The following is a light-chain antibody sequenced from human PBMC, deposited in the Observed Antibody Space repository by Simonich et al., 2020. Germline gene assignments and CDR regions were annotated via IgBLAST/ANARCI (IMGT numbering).Light chain of an antibody. CDR1: ALPKKY. Sequence: SYELTQPPSVSVSPGQTARITCSGDALPKKYAYWYQQKSGQAPVLVIYEDSKRPSGIPESFSGSSSGTMATLTISGAQVEDEADYYCYSTDSSGNHYVFGTGTKVTVL. CDR2: EDS. CDR3: YSTDSSGNHYV. V-gene: IGLV3-10*01. J-gene: IGLJ1*01.